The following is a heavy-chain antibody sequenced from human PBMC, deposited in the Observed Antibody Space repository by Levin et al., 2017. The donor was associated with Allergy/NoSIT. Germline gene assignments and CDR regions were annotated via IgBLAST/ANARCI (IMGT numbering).Heavy chain of an antibody. CDR1: GLTFRNYG. Sequence: GGSLRLSCAASGLTFRNYGMHWVRQAPGKGLEWVAVIWYDGSNKYYADSVKGRFTISRDNSKNTLYLQMNSLRAEDTAVYYCASGKGAYGVTFDYWGQGTLVTVSS. J-gene: IGHJ4*02. CDR2: IWYDGSNK. CDR3: ASGKGAYGVTFDY. D-gene: IGHD4-17*01. V-gene: IGHV3-33*01.